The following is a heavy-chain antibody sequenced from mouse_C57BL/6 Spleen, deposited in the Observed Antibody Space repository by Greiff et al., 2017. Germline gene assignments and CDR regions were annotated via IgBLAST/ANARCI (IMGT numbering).Heavy chain of an antibody. J-gene: IGHJ2*01. CDR2: SRNKANDYTT. V-gene: IGHV7-1*01. CDR1: GFTFSDFY. Sequence: EVNLVESGGGLVQSGRSLRLSCATSGFTFSDFYMEWVRQAPGKGLEWIAASRNKANDYTTEYSASVKGRFIVSRDTSQSILYLQMNALRAEDTAIYYCARDELKVYWGQGTTLTVSS. CDR3: ARDELKVY.